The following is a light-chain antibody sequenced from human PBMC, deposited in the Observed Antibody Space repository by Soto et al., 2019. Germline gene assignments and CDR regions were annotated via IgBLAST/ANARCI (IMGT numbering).Light chain of an antibody. V-gene: IGKV3-11*01. J-gene: IGKJ1*01. Sequence: EIVLTQSPATLSLSPGERATLSCRASQRISISLAWYQQKPGQAPRLLIYDASNMAAGIPARFSGSGTGTDFTLTISRLELEDFAVYYCQQRFILPTFGQGTKVDIK. CDR2: DAS. CDR3: QQRFILPT. CDR1: QRISIS.